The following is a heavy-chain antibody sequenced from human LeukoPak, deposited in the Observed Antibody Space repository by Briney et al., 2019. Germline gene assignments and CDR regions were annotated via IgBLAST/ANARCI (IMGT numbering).Heavy chain of an antibody. CDR3: ARGSDDFWSGYSPSY. J-gene: IGHJ4*02. D-gene: IGHD3-3*01. CDR2: INPNSGGT. CDR1: GYTFTGYY. Sequence: ASVKVSCKASGYTFTGYYMHWVRQAPGQGLEWMGWINPNSGGTNYAQKFQGRVTMTRDTSISTAYMELSRLRSDDTAVYYCARGSDDFWSGYSPSYWGQGTLLTVSS. V-gene: IGHV1-2*02.